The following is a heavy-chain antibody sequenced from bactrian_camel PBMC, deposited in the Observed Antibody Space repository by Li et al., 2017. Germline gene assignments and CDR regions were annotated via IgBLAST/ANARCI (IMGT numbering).Heavy chain of an antibody. D-gene: IGHD3*01. J-gene: IGHJ4*01. Sequence: QVQLVESGGGSVQAGGSLRLSCAASGYTYSTDCMGWFRQVQGKEREGVAAICTGRLSTVRETTYYADSVKGRFTISQDHAKNTLYLQMNSLKPEDTAMYYCAARSCFFSSGYDYWGQGTQVTVAS. V-gene: IGHV3S1*01. CDR3: AARSCFFSSGYDY. CDR1: GYTYSTDC. CDR2: ICTGRLSTVRETT.